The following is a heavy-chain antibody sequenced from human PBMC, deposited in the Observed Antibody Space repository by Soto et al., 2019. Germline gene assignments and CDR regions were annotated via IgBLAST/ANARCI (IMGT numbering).Heavy chain of an antibody. J-gene: IGHJ6*02. CDR1: GYTFTCYY. D-gene: IGHD2-15*01. Sequence: ASVKVSCKASGYTFTCYYMHWVRQAPGQGLEWMGWINPNSGGTNYAQKFQGRVTMTRDTSISTAYMELSRLRSDDTAVYYCARGKYCSGGSCYGGNYYGMDVWGQGTTVTVSS. V-gene: IGHV1-2*02. CDR2: INPNSGGT. CDR3: ARGKYCSGGSCYGGNYYGMDV.